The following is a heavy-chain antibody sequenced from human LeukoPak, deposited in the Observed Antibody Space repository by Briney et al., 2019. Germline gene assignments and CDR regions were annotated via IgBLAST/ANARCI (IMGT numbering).Heavy chain of an antibody. CDR2: IYYSGST. CDR3: ARQMDTAMVTGHYYYYMAV. D-gene: IGHD5-18*01. CDR1: GGSISSYY. V-gene: IGHV4-59*08. Sequence: PSQTLSLTCTVSGGSISSYYWSWIRQPPGKGPEWVGYIYYSGSTNYNPSLKSRVTISVDTSKCQFSLKLSTVTAADTAVYYCARQMDTAMVTGHYYYYMAVWSKGTTVTVSS. J-gene: IGHJ6*03.